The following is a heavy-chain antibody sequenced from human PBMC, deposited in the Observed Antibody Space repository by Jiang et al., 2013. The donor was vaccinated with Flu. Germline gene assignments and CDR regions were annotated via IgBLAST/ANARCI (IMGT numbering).Heavy chain of an antibody. V-gene: IGHV5-51*01. Sequence: SLKISCKASGYSFTSYWIGWVRQMPGKGLEWMGIVYPGDSDTRYRPSFQGQVTISADKSITTAYLQWSSLKASDTAMYYCARLLGSTNAFDIWGQGTMVTVSS. J-gene: IGHJ3*02. CDR2: VYPGDSDT. CDR1: GYSFTSYW. CDR3: ARLLGSTNAFDI. D-gene: IGHD6-13*01.